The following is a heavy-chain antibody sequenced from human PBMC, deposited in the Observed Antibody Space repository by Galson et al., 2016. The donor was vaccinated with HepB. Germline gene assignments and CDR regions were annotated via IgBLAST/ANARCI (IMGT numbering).Heavy chain of an antibody. CDR2: IHPGDSDT. J-gene: IGHJ3*01. D-gene: IGHD2-2*01. CDR1: GYTFTSFW. V-gene: IGHV5-51*01. Sequence: QSGAEVKKPGESLKISCKTSGYTFTSFWIGWVRQMPGKGLEWMGIIHPGDSDTRHSPSFRGQVTISADKSNRTAYLQWTSLKASDTAMHYCARQRSGTSGGQDAFDFGSQGTMVTVSP. CDR3: ARQRSGTSGGQDAFDF.